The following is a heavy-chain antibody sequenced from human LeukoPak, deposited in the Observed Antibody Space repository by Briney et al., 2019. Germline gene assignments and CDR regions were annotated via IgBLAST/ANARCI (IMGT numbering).Heavy chain of an antibody. V-gene: IGHV3-23*01. J-gene: IGHJ6*03. Sequence: GGSLRLSCAASGFTVSSNYMSWVRQAPGKGLEWVSAISGSGGSTYYADSVKGRFTISRDNSKNTLYLQMNSLRAEDTAVYYCAKDGVHSSSWYARYYYYMDVWGKGTTVTVSS. CDR2: ISGSGGST. CDR1: GFTVSSNY. CDR3: AKDGVHSSSWYARYYYYMDV. D-gene: IGHD6-13*01.